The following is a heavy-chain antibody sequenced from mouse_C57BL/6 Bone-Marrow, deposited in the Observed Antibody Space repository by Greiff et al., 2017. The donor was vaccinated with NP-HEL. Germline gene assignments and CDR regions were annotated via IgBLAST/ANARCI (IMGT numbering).Heavy chain of an antibody. V-gene: IGHV1-54*01. Sequence: QVQLKESGAELVRPGTSVKVSCKASGYAFTNYLIEWVKQRPGQGLEWIGVINPGSGGTNYNEKFKGKATLTADKSSSTAYMQLSSLTSEDSAVYFCARRSFWAHYAMDCWGQGTSVTVAS. CDR1: GYAFTNYL. CDR2: INPGSGGT. J-gene: IGHJ4*01. CDR3: ARRSFWAHYAMDC. D-gene: IGHD4-1*01.